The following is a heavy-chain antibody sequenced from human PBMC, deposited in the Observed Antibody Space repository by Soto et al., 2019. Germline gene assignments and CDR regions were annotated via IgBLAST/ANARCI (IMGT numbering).Heavy chain of an antibody. D-gene: IGHD6-19*01. J-gene: IGHJ4*02. CDR3: ARDSSGWYPSLYYFDY. CDR1: GFTFSGYG. CDR2: IWYDGSNK. Sequence: GGSLRLSCAASGFTFSGYGMHWVRQAPGKGLEWVAVIWYDGSNKYYADSVKGRFTISRDNSKNTLYLQMNSLRAEDTAVYYCARDSSGWYPSLYYFDYWGQGTLVTVSS. V-gene: IGHV3-33*01.